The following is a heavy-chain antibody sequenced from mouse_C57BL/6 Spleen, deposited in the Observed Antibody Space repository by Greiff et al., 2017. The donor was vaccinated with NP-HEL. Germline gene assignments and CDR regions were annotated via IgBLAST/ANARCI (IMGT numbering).Heavy chain of an antibody. Sequence: QVQLKQSGAELVKPGASVKLSCKASGYTFTSYWMHWVKQRPGQGLEWIGMIHPNSGSTNYNEKFKSKATLTVDKSSSTAYMQLSSLTSEDSAVYYCAREVTTVVERGYFDVWGTRTTVTVSS. CDR2: IHPNSGST. CDR1: GYTFTSYW. J-gene: IGHJ1*03. CDR3: AREVTTVVERGYFDV. V-gene: IGHV1-64*01. D-gene: IGHD1-1*01.